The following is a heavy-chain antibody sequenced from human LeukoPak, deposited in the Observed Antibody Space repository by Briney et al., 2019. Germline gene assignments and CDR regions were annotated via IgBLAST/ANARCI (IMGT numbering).Heavy chain of an antibody. V-gene: IGHV4-34*01. CDR2: INHSGST. CDR1: GGSFSGYY. CDR3: ARRPNSDWAFDY. J-gene: IGHJ4*02. Sequence: SETLSLTCAVYGGSFSGYYWSWIRQPPGKGLEWIGEINHSGSTNYNPSLKSRVTISVDTSKNQFSLKLSSVTAADTAVYYCARRPNSDWAFDYWGQGTLVTVSS. D-gene: IGHD6-19*01.